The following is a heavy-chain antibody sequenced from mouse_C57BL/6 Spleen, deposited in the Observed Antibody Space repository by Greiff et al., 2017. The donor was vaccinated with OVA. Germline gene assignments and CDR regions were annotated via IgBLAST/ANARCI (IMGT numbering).Heavy chain of an antibody. Sequence: EVKLVESGPELVKPGASVKISCKASGYSFTGYYMHWVKQSHGNILDWIGYIYPYNGVSSYNQKFKGKATLTVDKSSSTAYMELRSLTSEDSAVYYCARGSTTTVVAHFDYWGQGTTLTVSS. CDR1: GYSFTGYY. J-gene: IGHJ2*01. V-gene: IGHV1-31*01. D-gene: IGHD1-1*01. CDR2: IYPYNGVS. CDR3: ARGSTTTVVAHFDY.